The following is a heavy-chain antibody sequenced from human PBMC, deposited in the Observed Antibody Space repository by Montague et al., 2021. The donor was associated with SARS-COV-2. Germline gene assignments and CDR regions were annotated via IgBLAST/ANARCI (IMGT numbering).Heavy chain of an antibody. J-gene: IGHJ4*02. D-gene: IGHD3-10*01. CDR1: GDSVSSNIAT. V-gene: IGHV6-1*01. CDR2: TYYRSKWYN. CDR3: ARHSYRTFDF. Sequence: CAISGDSVSSNIATWNWIRQSPSRGLEWLGRTYYRSKWYNDYAVSVKSRITINPDTSKNQISLQLNSVTPEDTAVYYCARHSYRTFDFWGQGTLVTVSS.